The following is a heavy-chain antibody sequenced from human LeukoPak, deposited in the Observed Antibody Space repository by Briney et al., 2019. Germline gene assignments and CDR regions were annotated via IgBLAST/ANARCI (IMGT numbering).Heavy chain of an antibody. D-gene: IGHD3-3*01. V-gene: IGHV1-2*02. CDR2: INPNSGGT. CDR3: ARDQGFWSGYYFDY. CDR1: GYSFTGYY. J-gene: IGHJ4*01. Sequence: ASVKVSCKASGYSFTGYYMHWVRQAPGQGLEWMGWINPNSGGTNYAQKFQGRVTMTRDTSISTAYMELSRLRSDDTAVYYCARDQGFWSGYYFDYWGHGTLVTVSS.